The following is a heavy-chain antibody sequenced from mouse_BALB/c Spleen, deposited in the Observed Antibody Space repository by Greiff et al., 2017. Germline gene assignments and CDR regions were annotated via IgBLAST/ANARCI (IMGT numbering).Heavy chain of an antibody. CDR3: ARENYANYFDY. J-gene: IGHJ2*01. CDR1: GFTFSSYG. CDR2: INSNGGST. Sequence: EVQGVESGGGLVQPGGSLKLSCAASGFTFSSYGMSWVRQTPDKRLELVATINSNGGSTYYPDSVKGRFTISRDNAKNTLYLQMSSLKSEDTAMYYVARENYANYFDYWGQGTTLTVSS. D-gene: IGHD1-1*01. V-gene: IGHV5-6-3*01.